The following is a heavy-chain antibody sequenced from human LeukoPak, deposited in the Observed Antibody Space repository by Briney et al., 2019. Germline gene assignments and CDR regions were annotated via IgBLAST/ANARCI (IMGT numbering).Heavy chain of an antibody. CDR1: GFTVSSNY. CDR2: IYSGGST. CDR3: ASTFYGDSPPY. J-gene: IGHJ4*02. Sequence: GGSLRLSCAASGFTVSSNYMSWVRQAPGKGLEWVSVIYSGGSTYYADSVKGRFTISRDNSKNTLYLQMNSLRAEDTAVYCCASTFYGDSPPYWGQGTLVTVSS. D-gene: IGHD4-17*01. V-gene: IGHV3-66*01.